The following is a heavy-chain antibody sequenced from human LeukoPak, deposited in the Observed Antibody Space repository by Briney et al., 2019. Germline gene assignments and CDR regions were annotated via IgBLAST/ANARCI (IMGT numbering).Heavy chain of an antibody. D-gene: IGHD2-21*02. CDR3: ARDCGGDCYSEALVY. J-gene: IGHJ4*02. Sequence: GGSLRLSCGASGFTFSSYGMHWVRQAPGKGLEWVAVIWYDGSNKYYADSVKGRFTISRDNSKNTLYLQMNSLRAEDTAVYYCARDCGGDCYSEALVYWGQGTLVTVSS. V-gene: IGHV3-33*08. CDR1: GFTFSSYG. CDR2: IWYDGSNK.